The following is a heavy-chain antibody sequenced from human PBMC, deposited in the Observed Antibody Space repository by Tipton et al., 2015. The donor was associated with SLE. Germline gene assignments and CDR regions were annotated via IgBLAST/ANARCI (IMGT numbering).Heavy chain of an antibody. CDR1: GGSISSHY. CDR2: IYYSGST. Sequence: TLSLTCPVFGGSISSHYWSWIRQPPGKGLEWIGYIYYSGSTNYNPSLKSRVTISVDTSKNQFSLKLSSVTAADTAVYYCARELLTPSPDYYYFGMDVWGQGTTVTVSS. V-gene: IGHV4-59*11. J-gene: IGHJ6*02. D-gene: IGHD2-21*01. CDR3: ARELLTPSPDYYYFGMDV.